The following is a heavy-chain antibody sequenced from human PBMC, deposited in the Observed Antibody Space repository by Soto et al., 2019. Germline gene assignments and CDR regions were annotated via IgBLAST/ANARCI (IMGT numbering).Heavy chain of an antibody. CDR3: ARDGVGAMTGYYGMDV. Sequence: SETLSLTCAVSGGSISSSNWWSWVRQPPGKGLEWIGEIYHSGSTNYNPSLKSRVTISVDKSKNQFSLKLSTVTAADTAVYYCARDGVGAMTGYYGMDVWGQGTTVTVSS. CDR2: IYHSGST. J-gene: IGHJ6*02. V-gene: IGHV4-4*02. D-gene: IGHD1-26*01. CDR1: GGSISSSNW.